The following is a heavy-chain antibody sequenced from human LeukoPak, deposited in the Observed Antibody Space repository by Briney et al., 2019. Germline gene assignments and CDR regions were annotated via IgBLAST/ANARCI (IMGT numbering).Heavy chain of an antibody. CDR2: ISAYNGNT. J-gene: IGHJ4*02. CDR1: GYTFTSYG. Sequence: GASVKVTCKASGYTFTSYGISWVRQAPGQGLEWMGWISAYNGNTNYAQKLQGRVTMTTDTSTSTAYMELRSLRSDDTAVHYCARVQDTYYYDSSGYYPLDYWGQGTLVTVSS. D-gene: IGHD3-22*01. V-gene: IGHV1-18*01. CDR3: ARVQDTYYYDSSGYYPLDY.